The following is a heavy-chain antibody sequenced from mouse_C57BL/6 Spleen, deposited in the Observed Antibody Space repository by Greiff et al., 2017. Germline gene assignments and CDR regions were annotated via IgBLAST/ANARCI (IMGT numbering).Heavy chain of an antibody. CDR3: TRSYYGSSYAYAMDY. Sequence: LQESGAELVRPGASVTLSCKASGYTFTDYEMHWVKQTPVHGLEWIGAIDPETGGTAYNQKFKGKAILTADKSSSPAYMELRSLTSEDSAVYYCTRSYYGSSYAYAMDYWGQGTSVTVSS. D-gene: IGHD1-1*01. CDR1: GYTFTDYE. CDR2: IDPETGGT. J-gene: IGHJ4*01. V-gene: IGHV1-15*01.